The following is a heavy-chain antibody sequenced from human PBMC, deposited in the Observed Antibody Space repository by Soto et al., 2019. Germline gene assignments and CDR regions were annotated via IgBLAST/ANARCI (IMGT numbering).Heavy chain of an antibody. J-gene: IGHJ3*02. CDR3: ARPRSSDNWNHFDI. V-gene: IGHV3-74*03. CDR2: INSDGGST. CDR1: GFTFSSYW. Sequence: GGSLRLSCAASGFTFSSYWMHWVRQVPGKGLAWVSRINSDGGSTTYADSVRGRFTISRDNAKNTLYLQMNSLRVEDTAVYYCARPRSSDNWNHFDIWGQGTMVTVSS. D-gene: IGHD1-20*01.